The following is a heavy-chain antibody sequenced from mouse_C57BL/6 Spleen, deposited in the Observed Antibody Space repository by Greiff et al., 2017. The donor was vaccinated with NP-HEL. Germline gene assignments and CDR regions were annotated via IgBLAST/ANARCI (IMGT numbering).Heavy chain of an antibody. CDR3: AREDLDSSGYAWFAY. V-gene: IGHV1-26*01. Sequence: VQLQQSGPELVKPGASVKISCKASGYTFTDYYMNWVKQSHGKSLEWIGDINPNNGGTSYNQKFKGKATLTVDKSSSTAYMELRSLTSEDSAVYYCAREDLDSSGYAWFAYWGQGTLVTVSA. D-gene: IGHD3-2*02. CDR2: INPNNGGT. CDR1: GYTFTDYY. J-gene: IGHJ3*01.